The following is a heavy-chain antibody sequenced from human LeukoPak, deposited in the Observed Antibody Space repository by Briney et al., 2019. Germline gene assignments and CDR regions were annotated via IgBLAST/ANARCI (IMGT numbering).Heavy chain of an antibody. CDR1: GFIFNDYA. Sequence: PGGSLRLSCAASGFIFNDYAMSWVRQVPGKGLECVSVISASGGKTYYADSVKGRFTISRDTSKTTISLQMNSLRVEDSAVYYCATVYGSGSYWYFDYWGQGTLVTVSS. J-gene: IGHJ4*02. V-gene: IGHV3-23*01. CDR3: ATVYGSGSYWYFDY. CDR2: ISASGGKT. D-gene: IGHD3-10*01.